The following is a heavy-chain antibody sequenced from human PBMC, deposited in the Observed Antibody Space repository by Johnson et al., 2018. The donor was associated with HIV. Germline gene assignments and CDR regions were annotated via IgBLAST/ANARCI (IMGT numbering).Heavy chain of an antibody. CDR3: AKGSGWYSAFDI. CDR2: IRYDGSNP. D-gene: IGHD6-19*01. J-gene: IGHJ3*02. Sequence: QVLLVESGGGVVQPGGSLRLSCAASGFTLNSYGMHWVRQAPGKGLEWVAFIRYDGSNPYYGDSMKGRLTISRDNSKNTLFLQMNSLRAEDTAVYYCAKGSGWYSAFDIWGQGTMVTVSS. CDR1: GFTLNSYG. V-gene: IGHV3-30*02.